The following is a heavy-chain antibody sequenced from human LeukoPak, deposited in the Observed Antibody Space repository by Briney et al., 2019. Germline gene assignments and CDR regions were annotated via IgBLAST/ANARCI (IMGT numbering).Heavy chain of an antibody. D-gene: IGHD3-22*01. CDR3: AREDLFCGTSGYFNF. J-gene: IGHJ4*02. CDR2: IYYSGST. CDR1: GDSFSSSSYS. V-gene: IGHV4-39*07. Sequence: SETLSLTCTVSGDSFSSSSYSWAWIRQPPGKGLEWIGNIYYSGSTYYNPSLKSRVTFSVDTSKDQFSLKLGSVTAADTAVYYCAREDLFCGTSGYFNFWGQGTLVTVSS.